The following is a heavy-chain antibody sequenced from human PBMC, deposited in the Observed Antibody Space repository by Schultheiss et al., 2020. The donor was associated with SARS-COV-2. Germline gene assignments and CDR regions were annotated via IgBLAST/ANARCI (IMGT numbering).Heavy chain of an antibody. Sequence: GGSLRLSCAASGFTVSSNYMSWVRQAPGKGLEWVSVIYSGGSTYYADSVKGRFTISRDNSKNTLYLQMNSLRAEDTAVYYCAKDLGIFGVVIDYWGQGTLVTVSS. CDR2: IYSGGST. J-gene: IGHJ4*02. D-gene: IGHD3-3*01. CDR1: GFTVSSNY. V-gene: IGHV3-66*01. CDR3: AKDLGIFGVVIDY.